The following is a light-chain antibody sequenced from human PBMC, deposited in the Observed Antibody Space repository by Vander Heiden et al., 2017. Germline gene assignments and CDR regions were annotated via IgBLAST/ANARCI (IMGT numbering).Light chain of an antibody. J-gene: IGKJ3*01. CDR2: DAS. CDR3: QQRSDWPLT. CDR1: QSVSSY. V-gene: IGKV3-11*01. Sequence: EIVLTQSPATLSLSPGERATLSCRASQSVSSYLAWYQQKPGQAPRLLIHDASSRATGIPARLSGSGSGTDFTLTISSLEPEDFAVYYCQQRSDWPLTFGPGTKVDIK.